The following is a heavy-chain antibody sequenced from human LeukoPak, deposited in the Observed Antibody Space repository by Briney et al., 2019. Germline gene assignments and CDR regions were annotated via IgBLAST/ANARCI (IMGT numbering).Heavy chain of an antibody. CDR3: ARERGDLRGDAFDI. CDR1: GVSFSSYY. J-gene: IGHJ3*02. CDR2: IYSSGNT. Sequence: SETLSLTCTVSGVSFSSYYWTWIRQPAGKGLEWIGRIYSSGNTNYNPSLESRVTMSIDTSKNQFSLKLTSVTAADTAVYYCARERGDLRGDAFDIWGQGTMVTVPS. V-gene: IGHV4-4*07. D-gene: IGHD3-10*01.